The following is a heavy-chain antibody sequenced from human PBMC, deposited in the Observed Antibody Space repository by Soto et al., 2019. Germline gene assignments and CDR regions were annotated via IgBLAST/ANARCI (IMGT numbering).Heavy chain of an antibody. CDR3: ARTVVAPAAHYWYFDL. V-gene: IGHV4-39*01. CDR1: GGSISSRTYY. D-gene: IGHD2-2*01. J-gene: IGHJ2*01. Sequence: SQTLSLTCTVSGGSISSRTYYWGWIRQPPGKGLEWVGNIYYSGSTYYNPSLKSRVTISVDLSKNEFSLNLSSVTAADTAVYYCARTVVAPAAHYWYFDLWGRGTLVTVSS. CDR2: IYYSGST.